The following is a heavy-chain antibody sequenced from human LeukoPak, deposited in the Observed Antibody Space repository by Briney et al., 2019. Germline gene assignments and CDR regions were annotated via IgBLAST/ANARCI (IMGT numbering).Heavy chain of an antibody. V-gene: IGHV1-2*02. CDR2: INPNSGGT. CDR3: ARELVYYDSSAYYFDY. Sequence: ASVKVSCKASGYTFAGYYMHWVRQAPGQGLEWMGWINPNSGGTNYAQKLQGRVTMTTDTSTSTAYMELRSLRSDDTAVYYCARELVYYDSSAYYFDYWGQGTLVTVSS. J-gene: IGHJ4*02. CDR1: GYTFAGYY. D-gene: IGHD3-22*01.